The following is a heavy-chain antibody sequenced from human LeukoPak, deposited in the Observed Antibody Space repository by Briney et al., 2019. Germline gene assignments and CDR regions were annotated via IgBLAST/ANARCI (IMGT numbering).Heavy chain of an antibody. CDR2: IKSKANGETI. Sequence: GGSLRLSCAASGFTFTNAWMNWVRQAPGKGLEWVGRIKSKANGETIDYAAPVKGRFTFSRDDSKNMLYLQMNSLKSEDTAVYYCSTLTSRGLSDSWGQGTLVTVSS. D-gene: IGHD1-20*01. J-gene: IGHJ4*02. CDR3: STLTSRGLSDS. CDR1: GFTFTNAW. V-gene: IGHV3-15*07.